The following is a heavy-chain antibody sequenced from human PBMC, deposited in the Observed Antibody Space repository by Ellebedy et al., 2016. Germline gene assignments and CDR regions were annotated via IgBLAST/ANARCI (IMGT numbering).Heavy chain of an antibody. CDR2: INHSGST. Sequence: SETLSLXXAVYGGSFSGYYWSWIRQPPGKGLEWIGEINHSGSTNYNTSLKSRVTISVDTSKNQFSLELSSVTAADTAVYYCASLFCSSTSCYSRYFDYWGQGTLVTVSS. CDR1: GGSFSGYY. CDR3: ASLFCSSTSCYSRYFDY. D-gene: IGHD2-2*01. J-gene: IGHJ4*02. V-gene: IGHV4-34*01.